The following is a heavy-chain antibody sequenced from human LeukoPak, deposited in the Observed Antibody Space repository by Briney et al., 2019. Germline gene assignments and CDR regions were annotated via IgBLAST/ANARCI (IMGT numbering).Heavy chain of an antibody. Sequence: ASVKVSCKTSGYSFIIYEINWVRQATGQGLEWMGWVNPNSGDTDYAQKFQGRLTVTRNTSISTAYMELSGLSLEDTAVYYCSRGPRFDPWGQGTQVTVSS. CDR2: VNPNSGDT. CDR1: GYSFIIYE. J-gene: IGHJ5*02. CDR3: SRGPRFDP. V-gene: IGHV1-8*01.